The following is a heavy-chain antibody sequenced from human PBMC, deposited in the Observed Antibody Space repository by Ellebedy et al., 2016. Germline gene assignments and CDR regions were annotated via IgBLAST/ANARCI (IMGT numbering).Heavy chain of an antibody. D-gene: IGHD1-1*01. CDR1: GYTFTSYG. CDR3: ARGSRSPVPSYGMDV. J-gene: IGHJ6*02. CDR2: ISAYNGNT. Sequence: ASVKVSXKASGYTFTSYGISWVRQAPGQGLEWMGWISAYNGNTNYAQKLQGRVTMTTDTSTSTAYMELRSLRSDDTAVYYCARGSRSPVPSYGMDVWGQGTTVTVSS. V-gene: IGHV1-18*01.